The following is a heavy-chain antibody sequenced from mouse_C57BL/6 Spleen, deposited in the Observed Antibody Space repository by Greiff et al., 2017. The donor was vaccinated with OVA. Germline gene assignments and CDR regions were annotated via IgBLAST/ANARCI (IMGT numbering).Heavy chain of an antibody. CDR3: TRNYERYFDV. CDR2: IDPETGGT. J-gene: IGHJ1*03. V-gene: IGHV1-15*01. D-gene: IGHD2-4*01. Sequence: QVQLQQSGAELVRPGASVTLSCKASGYTFTDYEMHWVTQTPVHGLEWIGAIDPETGGTAYNQKFKGKAILTADKSSSTAYMELRSLTSEDSAVYYCTRNYERYFDVWGTGTTVTVSS. CDR1: GYTFTDYE.